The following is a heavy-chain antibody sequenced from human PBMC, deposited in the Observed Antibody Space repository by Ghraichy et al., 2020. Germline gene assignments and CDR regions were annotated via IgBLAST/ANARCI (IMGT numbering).Heavy chain of an antibody. V-gene: IGHV4-4*07. J-gene: IGHJ2*01. CDR1: GGSISNYY. Sequence: SETLSLTCSVSGGSISNYYWSWIRQPAGKGLEWIGRIYTSGSTNYNPSLRGRVTMSVDTSKNQFSLKLSSVTAADTAVYYCARVLGYDSSGYLFWYFDLWGRGTLVTVSS. CDR3: ARVLGYDSSGYLFWYFDL. D-gene: IGHD3-22*01. CDR2: IYTSGST.